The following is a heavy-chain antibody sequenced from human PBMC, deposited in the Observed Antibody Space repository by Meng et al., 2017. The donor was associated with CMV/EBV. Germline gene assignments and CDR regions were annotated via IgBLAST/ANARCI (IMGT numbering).Heavy chain of an antibody. J-gene: IGHJ4*02. CDR2: ISSSGSTI. CDR3: ARERNWNSGVEYYFDY. CDR1: GFTFRTYN. Sequence: GESLKISCAASGFTFRTYNMNWVRQAPGKGLEWVSYISSSGSTIYYADSVKGRFTISRDNAKNSLYLQMNSLRAEDTAVYYCARERNWNSGVEYYFDYWGQGTLVTVSS. D-gene: IGHD1-7*01. V-gene: IGHV3-48*03.